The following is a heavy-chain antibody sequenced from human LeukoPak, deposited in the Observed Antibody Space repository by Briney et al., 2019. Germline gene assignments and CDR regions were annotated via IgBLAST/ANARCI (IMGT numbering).Heavy chain of an antibody. CDR2: IRYDGSKK. CDR1: GFIFSSYG. V-gene: IGHV3-30*02. Sequence: GGSLRLSCAASGFIFSSYGMHWVRQAPGKGLEWVAFIRYDGSKKYYADSVKGRFTISRDNSKNTLFLQMNSLRAEDTAVYYCAKRGVTYYYDSSGEPNFDYWGQGTLVTVSS. D-gene: IGHD3-22*01. J-gene: IGHJ4*02. CDR3: AKRGVTYYYDSSGEPNFDY.